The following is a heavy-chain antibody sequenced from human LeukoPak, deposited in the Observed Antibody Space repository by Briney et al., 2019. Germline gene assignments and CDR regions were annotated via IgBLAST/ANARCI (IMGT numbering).Heavy chain of an antibody. CDR2: INHSGST. CDR3: ATPRR. V-gene: IGHV4-34*01. CDR1: GGSFSGYY. Sequence: PSETLSLTCAVYGGSFSGYYWSWIRQPPGKGLVWIGEINHSGSTNYNPSLKSRVTISVDTSKNQFSLKLSSVTAADTAVYYCATPRRWGQGTLVTVSS. J-gene: IGHJ4*02.